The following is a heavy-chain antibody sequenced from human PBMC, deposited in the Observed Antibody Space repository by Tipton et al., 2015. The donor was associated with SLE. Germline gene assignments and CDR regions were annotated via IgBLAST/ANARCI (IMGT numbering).Heavy chain of an antibody. J-gene: IGHJ3*02. V-gene: IGHV3-21*01. CDR2: ISSSSSYI. CDR1: GFTFSSYA. CDR3: ARGTYYDGHAFDI. Sequence: SLRLSCAASGFTFSSYAMHWVRQAPGKGLEWVSSISSSSSYIYYADSVKGRFTISRDNAKNSLYLQMNSLRAEDTAVYYCARGTYYDGHAFDIWGQGTMVTVSS. D-gene: IGHD3-22*01.